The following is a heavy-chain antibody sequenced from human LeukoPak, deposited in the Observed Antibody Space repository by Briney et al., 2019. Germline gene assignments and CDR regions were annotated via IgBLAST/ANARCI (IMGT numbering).Heavy chain of an antibody. V-gene: IGHV4-39*01. D-gene: IGHD3-3*01. CDR2: IYYSGST. CDR3: ARRWRFLEWLLDRNNWFDP. Sequence: KSSETLSLTCTVSGGSISSSSYYWGWIRQPPGKGLEWIGSIYYSGSTYYNPSLKSRVTISVDTSKNQFSLKLSSVTAADTAVYYCARRWRFLEWLLDRNNWFDPWGQGTLVTVFS. CDR1: GGSISSSSYY. J-gene: IGHJ5*02.